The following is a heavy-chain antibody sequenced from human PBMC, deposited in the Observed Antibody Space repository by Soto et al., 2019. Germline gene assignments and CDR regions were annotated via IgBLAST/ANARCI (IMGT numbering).Heavy chain of an antibody. CDR1: GFTFSSYA. Sequence: QVQLVESGGGVVQPGRSLRLSCAASGFTFSSYAMHWVRQAPGKGLEWVAVISYDGSNKYYADSVKGRFTISRDNSKNTLYLQMNSLRAEDTAVYYCVRGTRSGWYYFDYWGQGTLVTVSS. CDR2: ISYDGSNK. CDR3: VRGTRSGWYYFDY. D-gene: IGHD6-19*01. J-gene: IGHJ4*02. V-gene: IGHV3-30-3*01.